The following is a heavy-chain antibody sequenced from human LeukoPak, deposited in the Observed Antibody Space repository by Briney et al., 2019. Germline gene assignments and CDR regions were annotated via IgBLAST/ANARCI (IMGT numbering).Heavy chain of an antibody. Sequence: GGSLRLSCAASGFAFSSYNMNWVRQAPGKGLEWISYIGSSGSPTHYADSVGGRFTISRDNAKNSLYLQMNGLRDEDTAVYFCARRPYSDTSGRLSDVWGQGTTVTVSS. V-gene: IGHV3-48*02. J-gene: IGHJ6*02. D-gene: IGHD3-22*01. CDR2: IGSSGSPT. CDR1: GFAFSSYN. CDR3: ARRPYSDTSGRLSDV.